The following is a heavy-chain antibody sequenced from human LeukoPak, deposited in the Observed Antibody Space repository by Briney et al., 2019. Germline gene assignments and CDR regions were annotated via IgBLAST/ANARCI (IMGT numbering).Heavy chain of an antibody. CDR3: ARVMITMVRGAQPFDY. CDR1: GFTFSSYE. V-gene: IGHV3-48*03. J-gene: IGHJ4*02. CDR2: ISSSGSTI. D-gene: IGHD3-10*01. Sequence: PGGSLRLSCAASGFTFSSYEMNWVRQAPGKGLEWVSYISSSGSTIYYADSVKGRFTISRDNAKNSLYLQMNSLRAEDTAVYYCARVMITMVRGAQPFDYWGQGTLVTVSS.